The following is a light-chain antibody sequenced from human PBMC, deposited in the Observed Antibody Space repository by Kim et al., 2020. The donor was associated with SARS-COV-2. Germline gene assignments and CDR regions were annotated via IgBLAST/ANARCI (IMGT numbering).Light chain of an antibody. CDR3: LQYNIYPLT. Sequence: DIQMTQSPSSLSASVGDRVNMTCRASQGISKYLAWVQQKPGKAPKSLIYAASILQSGVPSKFSGSGSGTDFTLIISSLQPEDFATYYCLQYNIYPLTFGGGTKVEI. CDR2: AAS. V-gene: IGKV1-16*02. J-gene: IGKJ4*01. CDR1: QGISKY.